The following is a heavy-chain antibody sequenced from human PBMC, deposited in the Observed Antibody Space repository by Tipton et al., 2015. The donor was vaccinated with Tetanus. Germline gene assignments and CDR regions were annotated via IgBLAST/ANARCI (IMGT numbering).Heavy chain of an antibody. CDR1: GGSISSFY. CDR3: ARGWGSSWYYFDN. D-gene: IGHD6-13*01. CDR2: IYYTGNT. Sequence: GLVKPSETLSLSCTVSGGSISSFYWSWIRQSPGRGLEWIGYIYYTGNTNYNPSLKSRVTISADTTKKQFSLHLTSVTAADTAVYYCARGWGSSWYYFDNWGQGTLVTVSS. J-gene: IGHJ4*02. V-gene: IGHV4-59*01.